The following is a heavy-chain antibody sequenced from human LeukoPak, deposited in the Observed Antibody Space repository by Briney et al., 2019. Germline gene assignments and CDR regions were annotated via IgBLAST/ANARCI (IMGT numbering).Heavy chain of an antibody. J-gene: IGHJ4*02. D-gene: IGHD6-19*01. CDR1: GFTFDDYA. CDR3: ARRAPGFSSGWLDY. V-gene: IGHV3-9*03. CDR2: ISWNSGRR. Sequence: GGSLRLSCVGSGFTFDDYAMHWVRQAPGKGLEWVSGISWNSGRRGYADSVKGRFTISRDNSKNTLYLQMGSLRAEDLAVYYCARRAPGFSSGWLDYWGQGTLVTVSS.